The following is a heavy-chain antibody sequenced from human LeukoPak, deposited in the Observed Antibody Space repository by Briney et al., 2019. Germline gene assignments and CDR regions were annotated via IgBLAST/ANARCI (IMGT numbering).Heavy chain of an antibody. Sequence: SETLSLTCTVSGDSISSYYWSWLRQPPGKGLEWIGYIYYSGSTNYNPSLQSRVTMSVDTSKNQFSLKLSSVTAADTAVYYCARVNYYGSRGYYYVIDYWGQGTLVTVSS. CDR1: GDSISSYY. J-gene: IGHJ4*02. V-gene: IGHV4-59*01. CDR3: ARVNYYGSRGYYYVIDY. CDR2: IYYSGST. D-gene: IGHD3-22*01.